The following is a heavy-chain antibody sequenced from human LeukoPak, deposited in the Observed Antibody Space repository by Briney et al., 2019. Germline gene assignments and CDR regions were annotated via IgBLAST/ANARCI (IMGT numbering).Heavy chain of an antibody. Sequence: GESLKISCKGSGYSFTSYWIGWVRQMPGKGLEWMGIIYPGDSDTRYSPSFQGQVTISADESISTAYLQWSSLKASDTAMYYCARGGYYYDSSGYYDAFDIWGQGTMVTVSS. CDR2: IYPGDSDT. V-gene: IGHV5-51*01. D-gene: IGHD3-22*01. J-gene: IGHJ3*02. CDR1: GYSFTSYW. CDR3: ARGGYYYDSSGYYDAFDI.